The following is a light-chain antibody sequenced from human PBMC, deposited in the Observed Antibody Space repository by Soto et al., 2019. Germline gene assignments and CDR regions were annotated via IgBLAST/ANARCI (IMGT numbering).Light chain of an antibody. J-gene: IGLJ1*01. Sequence: SYELTQPSSVSVSPGQTARITCSGDVLAKKYARWFQQKPGQAPVLVIYKDSERPSGIPERFSGSSSGTTVTLTISGAQVEDEADYYCYSAADNNLLYVFGTGTKLTVL. CDR3: YSAADNNLLYV. CDR1: VLAKKY. CDR2: KDS. V-gene: IGLV3-27*01.